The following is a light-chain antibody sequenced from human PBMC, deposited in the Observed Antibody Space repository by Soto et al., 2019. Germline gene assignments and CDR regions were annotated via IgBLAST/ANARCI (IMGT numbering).Light chain of an antibody. CDR2: LTSDGSH. Sequence: QLVLTQSPSASASLGASVKLTCTLSSGHGSYAIAWHQLLPEKGPRFLMKLTSDGSHSKGDGIPDRFSGSSSGAERYLTISSLQSEDEADYYCQTWGTGINWVFGGGTKLTVL. CDR3: QTWGTGINWV. V-gene: IGLV4-69*01. J-gene: IGLJ3*02. CDR1: SGHGSYA.